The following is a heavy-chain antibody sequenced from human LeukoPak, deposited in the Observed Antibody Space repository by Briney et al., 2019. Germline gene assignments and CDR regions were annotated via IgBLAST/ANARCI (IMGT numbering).Heavy chain of an antibody. CDR1: GGSFSGYY. J-gene: IGHJ4*02. D-gene: IGHD5-12*01. Sequence: SETPSLTCAVYGGSFSGYYWSWIRQPPGKGLEWIGEINHSGSTNYNPSLKSRVTISVDTSKNHFSLKLSSVTAADTAVYYCARYESGYDYDWFDYWGQGTLVTVSS. CDR3: ARYESGYDYDWFDY. CDR2: INHSGST. V-gene: IGHV4-34*01.